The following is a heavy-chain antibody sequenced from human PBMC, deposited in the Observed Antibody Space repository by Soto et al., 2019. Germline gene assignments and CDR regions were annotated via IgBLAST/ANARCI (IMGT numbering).Heavy chain of an antibody. CDR1: GYSINSDDY. CDR3: ARKAYYASGRIKLFDS. V-gene: IGHV4-38-2*02. J-gene: IGHJ4*02. CDR2: IYHSGRT. D-gene: IGHD3-10*01. Sequence: SETLSLTCTVSGYSINSDDYWGWIRQPPGKGLEWIASIYHSGRTFYNPSLRSRVTITVETSKNQFFPRLTAVTAADTAMYYFARKAYYASGRIKLFDSWGQGTLVTVSS.